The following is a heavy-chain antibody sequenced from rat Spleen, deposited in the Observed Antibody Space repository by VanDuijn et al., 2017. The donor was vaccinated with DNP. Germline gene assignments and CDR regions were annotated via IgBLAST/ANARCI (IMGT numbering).Heavy chain of an antibody. J-gene: IGHJ2*01. CDR2: ISTSGGST. CDR1: GFTFSNYD. V-gene: IGHV5-27*01. D-gene: IGHD3-8*01. CDR3: TSNPHIRTAAPFDY. Sequence: EVQLVESGGGLVQPGRSLKLSCAASGFTFSNYDMAWVRQAPTKGLEWVASISTSGGSTYYRDSVKGRFTVSRDNAKSTLYLQMDSLRSEDTATYYCTSNPHIRTAAPFDYWGQGVMVTVSS.